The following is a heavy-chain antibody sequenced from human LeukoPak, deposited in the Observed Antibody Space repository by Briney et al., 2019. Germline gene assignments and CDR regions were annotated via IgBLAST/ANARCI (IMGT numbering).Heavy chain of an antibody. J-gene: IGHJ2*01. CDR2: IYTSGST. V-gene: IGHV4-61*02. D-gene: IGHD6-13*01. CDR1: GGSISSGSYY. Sequence: SETLSLTCTVSGGSISSGSYYWSWIRQPAGKGLEWIGRIYTSGSTNYNPSLKSRVTISVDTSMNQFSLKLSSVTAADTAVYYCARVYYSNSYDYWYFDLWGRGTLVTVSS. CDR3: ARVYYSNSYDYWYFDL.